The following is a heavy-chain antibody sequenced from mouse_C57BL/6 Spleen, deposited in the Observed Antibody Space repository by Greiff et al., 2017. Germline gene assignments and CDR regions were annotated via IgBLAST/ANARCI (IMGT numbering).Heavy chain of an antibody. CDR1: GFSLNSYA. CDR3: DRGSIGFAY. V-gene: IGHV2-9-1*01. J-gene: IGHJ2*01. Sequence: VKLQESGPGLVAPSQCLSITCTVSGFSLNSYAISWVRQPPGKGLEWLGVIWTGGGTNYNSALKSRLSISKDNTKSQVLLKMNSLQTDDTARYCCDRGSIGFAYWGQGTTLTVSA. CDR2: IWTGGGT.